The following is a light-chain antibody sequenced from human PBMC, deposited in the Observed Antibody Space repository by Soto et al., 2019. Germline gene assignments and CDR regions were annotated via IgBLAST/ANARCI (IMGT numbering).Light chain of an antibody. Sequence: EFVLTQSPGTLSLSPGERATLSCRASQTVRNNYLAWYQQKPGQAPRLLIYGASSRATGIPDRFSGSGSGTDFTLTISSLQSEDFAVYFCQHYNNWPPWTFGQGTKVDIK. V-gene: IGKV3-20*01. CDR1: QTVRNNY. CDR2: GAS. J-gene: IGKJ1*01. CDR3: QHYNNWPPWT.